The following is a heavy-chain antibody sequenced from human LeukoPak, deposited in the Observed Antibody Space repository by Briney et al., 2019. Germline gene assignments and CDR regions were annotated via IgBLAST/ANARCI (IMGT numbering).Heavy chain of an antibody. CDR1: GYTFTSYY. J-gene: IGHJ4*02. D-gene: IGHD3-3*01. CDR2: INPSGAST. V-gene: IGHV1-46*01. CDR3: AREVWSGYYFDY. Sequence: ASVKVSSKASGYTFTSYYMHWVRQAPGQGLEWMGMINPSGASTSYAQKFQGRVTMTRDTSTSTVYMELSSLRSEDTAVYYCAREVWSGYYFDYWGQGTLVTVSS.